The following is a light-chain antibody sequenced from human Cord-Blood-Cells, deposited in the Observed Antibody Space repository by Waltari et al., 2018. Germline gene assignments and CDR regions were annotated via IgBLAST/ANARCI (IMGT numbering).Light chain of an antibody. J-gene: IGKJ1*01. CDR3: QQYGSS. V-gene: IGKV3-20*01. CDR1: QSVSSSY. CDR2: GAS. Sequence: EIVLTQSPGTLSLSPGERATLSCRASQSVSSSYLAWYQQKPGQAPRLLIYGASSSATGIPDRFSGSGSGTDFTLTISRLEPEDFAVYYCQQYGSSFGQGTKVEIK.